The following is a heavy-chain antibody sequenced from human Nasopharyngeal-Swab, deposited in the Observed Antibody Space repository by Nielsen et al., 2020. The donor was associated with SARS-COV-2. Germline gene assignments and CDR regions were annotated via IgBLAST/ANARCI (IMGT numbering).Heavy chain of an antibody. Sequence: GESLKISCSASGFTFSDHYLSWNRQAPGKGLEWVSYIDTRGTHSNYADSAKGRFTISRDNAKNSLYLEMNSLRVEDTAVYYCGRGHYGLDVWGQGTTVIVSS. J-gene: IGHJ6*02. CDR2: IDTRGTHS. V-gene: IGHV3-11*06. CDR3: GRGHYGLDV. CDR1: GFTFSDHY.